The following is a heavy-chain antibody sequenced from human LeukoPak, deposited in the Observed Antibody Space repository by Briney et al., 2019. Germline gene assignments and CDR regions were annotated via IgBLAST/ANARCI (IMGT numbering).Heavy chain of an antibody. Sequence: SQTLSLTCTVSGGSISSGGYYWSWIRQHPGKGLEWIGYIYYSGSTNYNPSLKSRVTISVDTSKNQFSLKLSSVTAADTAVYYCARVGSYGRTPFDYWGQGTLVTASS. D-gene: IGHD5-18*01. CDR1: GGSISSGGYY. V-gene: IGHV4-31*03. J-gene: IGHJ4*02. CDR2: IYYSGST. CDR3: ARVGSYGRTPFDY.